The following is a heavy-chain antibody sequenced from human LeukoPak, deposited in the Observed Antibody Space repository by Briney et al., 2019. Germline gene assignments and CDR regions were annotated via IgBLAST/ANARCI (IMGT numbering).Heavy chain of an antibody. D-gene: IGHD3-9*01. CDR1: GYTFTSYY. J-gene: IGHJ3*02. V-gene: IGHV1-46*01. CDR3: ASLPYYDILTGYHGWDAFDI. CDR2: INPSGGST. Sequence: ASVKVSCKASGYTFTSYYMLWVRQAPGQGLEWMGIINPSGGSTSYAQKFQGRVTMTRDTSTSTVYMELSSLRSEDTAVYYCASLPYYDILTGYHGWDAFDIWGQGTMVTVSS.